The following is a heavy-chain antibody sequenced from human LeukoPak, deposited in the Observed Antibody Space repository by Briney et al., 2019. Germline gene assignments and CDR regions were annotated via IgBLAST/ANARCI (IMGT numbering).Heavy chain of an antibody. CDR3: ARHYPGGDYFIDY. J-gene: IGHJ4*02. CDR1: GYSFTSYW. V-gene: IGHV5-51*01. D-gene: IGHD4-17*01. Sequence: GESLKISCKGSGYSFTSYWIGWVRQMPGKGLEWLGIIYTDDSDTRSNPSFQDQVIISADKSISTAYLQWSSLKASDTAMYYCARHYPGGDYFIDYWGQGTLVTVSS. CDR2: IYTDDSDT.